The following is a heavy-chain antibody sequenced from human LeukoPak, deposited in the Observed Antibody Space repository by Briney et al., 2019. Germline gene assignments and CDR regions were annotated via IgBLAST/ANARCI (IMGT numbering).Heavy chain of an antibody. CDR3: ARRGYDFWSGYYKPTKEYYMDV. CDR1: GGSISSSSYY. Sequence: PSETLSLTCTVSGGSISSSSYYWGWIRQPPGKGLEWIGSIYYSGSTYYNPSLKGRVTISVDTSKNQFSLKLSSVTAADTAVYYCARRGYDFWSGYYKPTKEYYMDVWGKGTTVTVSS. J-gene: IGHJ6*03. D-gene: IGHD3-3*01. V-gene: IGHV4-39*01. CDR2: IYYSGST.